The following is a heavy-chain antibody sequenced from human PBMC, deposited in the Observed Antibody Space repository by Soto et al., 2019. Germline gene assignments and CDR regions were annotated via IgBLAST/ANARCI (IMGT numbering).Heavy chain of an antibody. J-gene: IGHJ4*02. V-gene: IGHV3-21*01. D-gene: IGHD6-19*01. Sequence: PXRSLRVPSSAAGFSFDTYHMNWVRQAPGKGLEWVSSISSGRPDIFYADSVRGRFTISRDDAKKSLFLQMKSLRADDTAVYYCARDHLGIAAGDFDLWGQGTLVTVSS. CDR1: GFSFDTYH. CDR3: ARDHLGIAAGDFDL. CDR2: ISSGRPDI.